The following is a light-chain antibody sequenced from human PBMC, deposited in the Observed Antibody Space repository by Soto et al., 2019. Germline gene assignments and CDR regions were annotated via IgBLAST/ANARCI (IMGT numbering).Light chain of an antibody. CDR2: GAS. J-gene: IGKJ2*01. V-gene: IGKV3-15*01. CDR1: QSVSTN. CDR3: QQYSNWYT. Sequence: EIVMTQSPATLSVSPGDRATLSCRATQSVSTNLAWYQQKPGQAPRLLIYGASTRATGIPARFSGSGSGTEFTLTISSLQYEDFAVYYCQQYSNWYTFGQGTKLEIK.